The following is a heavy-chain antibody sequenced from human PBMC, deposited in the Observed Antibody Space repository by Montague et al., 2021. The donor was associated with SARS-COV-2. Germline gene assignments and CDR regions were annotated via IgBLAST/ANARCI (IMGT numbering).Heavy chain of an antibody. J-gene: IGHJ6*03. Sequence: ETLSLTCAVYGGSFSGYYWSWIRQPPGKGLEWIGEINHSGSTNYNPSLKSRVTISVDTSKNQFSLKLSSVTAADTAVYYCARTYTYYDFWSGYPWDYYMDVWGKGTTVTVSS. CDR3: ARTYTYYDFWSGYPWDYYMDV. CDR1: GGSFSGYY. V-gene: IGHV4-34*01. D-gene: IGHD3-3*01. CDR2: INHSGST.